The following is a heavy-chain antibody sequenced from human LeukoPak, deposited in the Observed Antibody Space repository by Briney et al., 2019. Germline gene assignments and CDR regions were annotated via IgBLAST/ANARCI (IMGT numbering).Heavy chain of an antibody. D-gene: IGHD3-10*01. J-gene: IGHJ4*02. V-gene: IGHV4-59*01. CDR3: ARWSGTFFDY. Sequence: PSETLSLTCTVSGGSISSYYWSWIRQPPGKGLEWIGYIYYSGSTNYNPSLKSRVTISVDTSKNQFSLKLSSVTAADTAVYYCARWSGTFFDYWGQGTLVTASS. CDR2: IYYSGST. CDR1: GGSISSYY.